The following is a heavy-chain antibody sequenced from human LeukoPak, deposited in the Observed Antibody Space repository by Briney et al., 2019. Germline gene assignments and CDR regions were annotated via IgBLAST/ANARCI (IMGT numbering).Heavy chain of an antibody. CDR2: ISGSGGST. D-gene: IGHD1-26*01. CDR1: GFTFSSYV. Sequence: GGSLRLSCAASGFTFSSYVMNWVRQAPGKGLEWVSGISGSGGSTYYADSVKGRFTISRDNSKNTLYLQMNSLRAEDTAVYYCARAPRYSGSYLDYWGQGTLVTVSS. J-gene: IGHJ4*02. V-gene: IGHV3-23*01. CDR3: ARAPRYSGSYLDY.